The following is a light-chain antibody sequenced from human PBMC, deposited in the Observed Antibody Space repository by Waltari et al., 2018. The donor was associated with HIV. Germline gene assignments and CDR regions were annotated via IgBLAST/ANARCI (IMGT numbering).Light chain of an antibody. V-gene: IGLV2-14*01. CDR3: ASYTANDTVI. CDR1: DRDFGFYNF. CDR2: KVD. Sequence: SGLTQPASLSGFPGQSITISCTGADRDFGFYNFISWYQQHPVKVPKVIRSKVDRRASGISDRFSGSKSGNTASLTISGLQTEDEAVYYCASYTANDTVIFAGGTTVTVL. J-gene: IGLJ2*01.